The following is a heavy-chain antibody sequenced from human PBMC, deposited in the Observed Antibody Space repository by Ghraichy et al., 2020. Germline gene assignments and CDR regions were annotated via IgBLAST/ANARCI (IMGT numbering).Heavy chain of an antibody. V-gene: IGHV4-59*11. Sequence: ESLNISCTVSGDSINNHYWSWVRQPPGKGLEWIGRVYYRWSTNYNPSLKRRVTISVDTSKSLFFLNLTSVSAADTAVYYCSRDPSVTSVDYYDAMDVWGLRTTVTVSS. J-gene: IGHJ6*02. D-gene: IGHD4-23*01. CDR2: VYYRWST. CDR3: SRDPSVTSVDYYDAMDV. CDR1: GDSINNHY.